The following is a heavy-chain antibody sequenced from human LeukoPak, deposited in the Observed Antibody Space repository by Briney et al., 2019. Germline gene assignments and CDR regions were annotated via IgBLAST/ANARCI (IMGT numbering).Heavy chain of an antibody. CDR3: VRGGGTFDY. J-gene: IGHJ4*02. CDR1: GFKFDTYW. V-gene: IGHV3-7*01. CDR2: IMVDGSDK. Sequence: PGGSLRLSCAASGFKFDTYWMSWVRQAPGKGLEWVANIMVDGSDKNYVDSVKGRFTISRDNGKNSLFLQMSGLRADDTAVNYCVRGGGTFDYWGQGTLVTVSS.